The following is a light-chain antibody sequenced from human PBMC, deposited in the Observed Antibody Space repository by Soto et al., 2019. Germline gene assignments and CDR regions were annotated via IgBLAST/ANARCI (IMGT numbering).Light chain of an antibody. CDR3: QKYNNWHPT. Sequence: DIQMTQSPSSLSASVGDAVSLTCRASRSISNYLNWYQQKPGRAPKLLISGASSLQRGVPSRFSGSGSGTTFTLTITSLQTEDFEVYYCQKYNNWHPTLGQGTKV. V-gene: IGKV1-39*02. CDR2: GAS. J-gene: IGKJ1*01. CDR1: RSISNY.